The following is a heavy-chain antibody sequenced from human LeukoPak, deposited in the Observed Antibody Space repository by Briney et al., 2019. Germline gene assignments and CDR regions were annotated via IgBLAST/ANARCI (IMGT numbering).Heavy chain of an antibody. Sequence: PSQTLSVTCTVSGGSISSGSYYWSWIRQPAGKGLEWIGRIYTSGSTNYNPSLKSRVTISVDTSKNQFSLKLSSVTAADTAVYYCARLTTVTPYWGQGTLVTVSS. D-gene: IGHD4-17*01. J-gene: IGHJ4*02. CDR1: GGSISSGSYY. V-gene: IGHV4-61*02. CDR2: IYTSGST. CDR3: ARLTTVTPY.